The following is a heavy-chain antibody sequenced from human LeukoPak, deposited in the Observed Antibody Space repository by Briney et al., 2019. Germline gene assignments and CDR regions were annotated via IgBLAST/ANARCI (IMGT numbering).Heavy chain of an antibody. V-gene: IGHV3-23*01. D-gene: IGHD6-19*01. CDR3: AKDLTGYSSVTGAFDI. J-gene: IGHJ3*02. CDR2: ISGSGGST. Sequence: GGSLRLSCAASGFTFSSYGMHWVRQAPGKGLEWVSAISGSGGSTYYADSVKGRFTISRDNSKNTLYLQMNSLRAEDTAVYYCAKDLTGYSSVTGAFDIWGQGTMVTVSS. CDR1: GFTFSSYG.